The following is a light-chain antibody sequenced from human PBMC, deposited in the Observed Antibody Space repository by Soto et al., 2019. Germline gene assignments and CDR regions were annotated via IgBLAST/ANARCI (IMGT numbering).Light chain of an antibody. CDR3: QQYNNWPPLT. CDR2: GAS. Sequence: EIVMTQSPATLSVSPGERATLSCRASQSVSSNLAWSQQKPAEAPRLLIYGASTRATGIPARFSGSGSGTEFALTISSLQSEDFAVYYCQQYNNWPPLTFGGGTKVEIK. V-gene: IGKV3-15*01. CDR1: QSVSSN. J-gene: IGKJ4*01.